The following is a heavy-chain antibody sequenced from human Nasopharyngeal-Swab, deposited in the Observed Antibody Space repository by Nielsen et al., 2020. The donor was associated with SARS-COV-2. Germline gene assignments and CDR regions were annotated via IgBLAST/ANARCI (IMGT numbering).Heavy chain of an antibody. D-gene: IGHD6-6*01. CDR2: ISSSSSNK. Sequence: GESLKISCAASGFTFSSYSMNWVRQAPGKGLEWVSYISSSSSNKYYADSVKGRFTISRDNAKDSLYLQMNSLRDEDTAVYYCARSPPYNPSDGSPWSQQLDYWGQGTLVTVSS. J-gene: IGHJ4*02. V-gene: IGHV3-48*02. CDR1: GFTFSSYS. CDR3: ARSPPYNPSDGSPWSQQLDY.